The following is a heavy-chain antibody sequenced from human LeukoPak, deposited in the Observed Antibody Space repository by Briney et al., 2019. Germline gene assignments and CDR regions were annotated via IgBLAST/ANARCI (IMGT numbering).Heavy chain of an antibody. D-gene: IGHD4-17*01. V-gene: IGHV6-1*01. Sequence: SRTLSLTFAISGDSVSNNSAAWNWIRQSPSRGLEWLGSTYYRSNWFNDFALSVKSRITINPDTSKTQFSLQLNSVTPEDTAVYYCAKNYGDSNWFDPWGQGTLVTVSS. CDR1: GDSVSNNSAA. CDR2: TYYRSNWFN. J-gene: IGHJ5*02. CDR3: AKNYGDSNWFDP.